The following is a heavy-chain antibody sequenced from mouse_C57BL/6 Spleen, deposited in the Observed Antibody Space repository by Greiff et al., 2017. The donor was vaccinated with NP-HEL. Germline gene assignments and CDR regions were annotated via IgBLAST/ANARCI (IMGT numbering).Heavy chain of an antibody. CDR3: ARRGLYYSNCPYYFDY. Sequence: VQLQQSGPVLVKPGASVKMSCKASGYTFTDYYMNWVKQSHGKSLEWIGVINPYTGGTSYNQQFQGKATLTVDKSSSTAYMERNSLTSDDSAVYYCARRGLYYSNCPYYFDYWGQGTTLTVSS. V-gene: IGHV1-19*01. CDR1: GYTFTDYY. D-gene: IGHD2-5*01. J-gene: IGHJ2*01. CDR2: INPYTGGT.